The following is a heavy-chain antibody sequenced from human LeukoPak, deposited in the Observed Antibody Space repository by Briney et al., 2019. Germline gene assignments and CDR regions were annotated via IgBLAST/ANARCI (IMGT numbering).Heavy chain of an antibody. Sequence: ASVKVSCTASGYTFTGYYMHWVRQAPGQGLEWMGWISPTSGGTNYAQKFQGRVTMTRDTSISTAYMELSRLRSDDTAVYYCARDHEHSYDYWGQGTLVTVSS. J-gene: IGHJ4*02. CDR3: ARDHEHSYDY. CDR1: GYTFTGYY. V-gene: IGHV1-2*02. CDR2: ISPTSGGT.